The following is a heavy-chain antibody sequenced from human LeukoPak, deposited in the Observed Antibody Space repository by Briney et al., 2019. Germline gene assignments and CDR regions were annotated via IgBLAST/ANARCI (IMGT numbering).Heavy chain of an antibody. CDR1: GYTFTDYA. CDR2: ISGYNGQK. V-gene: IGHV1-18*01. Sequence: GASVKVSCKTSGYTFTDYAVNWVRQAPGQGLEWMGWISGYNGQKEYEQKFQARVTLTIDTPTSTVYIELRNLRSDDTAVYYCTRGNSGEPFEHWGQGTPVTVSS. J-gene: IGHJ4*02. D-gene: IGHD3-3*02. CDR3: TRGNSGEPFEH.